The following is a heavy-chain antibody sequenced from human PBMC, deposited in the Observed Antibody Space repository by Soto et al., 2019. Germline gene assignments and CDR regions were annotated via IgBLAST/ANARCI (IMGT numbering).Heavy chain of an antibody. V-gene: IGHV4-4*07. CDR1: GGSISSYY. J-gene: IGHJ4*02. CDR2: IYTSGST. D-gene: IGHD6-19*01. CDR3: ARDRGIAVAGTWPFDY. Sequence: SETLSLTCTVSGGSISSYYWSWIRQPAGKGLEWIGRIYTSGSTNYNPSLKSRVTMSVDTSKNQFSLKLSSVTAADTAVYYCARDRGIAVAGTWPFDYWGQGTLVTVSS.